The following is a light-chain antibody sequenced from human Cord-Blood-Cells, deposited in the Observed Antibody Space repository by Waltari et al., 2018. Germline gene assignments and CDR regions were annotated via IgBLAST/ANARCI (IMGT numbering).Light chain of an antibody. Sequence: AIRMTQCPHSFSASTGYSVPITCRASQGTSSYLAWSQQKPGKAPKLLIYAASTLQSGVPSRFSGSGSGTDCTLTINCLQSEDFATYYCQQYYSYPRTFGQGTKVEIK. CDR1: QGTSSY. V-gene: IGKV1-8*01. CDR2: AAS. J-gene: IGKJ1*01. CDR3: QQYYSYPRT.